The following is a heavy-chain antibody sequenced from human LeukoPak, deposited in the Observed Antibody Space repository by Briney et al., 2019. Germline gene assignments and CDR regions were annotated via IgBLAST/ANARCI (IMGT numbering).Heavy chain of an antibody. D-gene: IGHD6-13*01. CDR1: GYSFTSYW. V-gene: IGHV5-51*01. Sequence: ESLKISCQGFGYSFTSYWIGWVRQMPGKGMEWMGVIYPGDSRIRYNPSFQGQVTISVDKSISTAYLQWVSLKASDTAMYYCACRDLTSTWSFPWGQGTLVTVSS. J-gene: IGHJ5*02. CDR2: IYPGDSRI. CDR3: ACRDLTSTWSFP.